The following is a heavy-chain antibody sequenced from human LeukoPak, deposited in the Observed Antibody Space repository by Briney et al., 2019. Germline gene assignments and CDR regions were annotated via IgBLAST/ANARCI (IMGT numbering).Heavy chain of an antibody. CDR2: ISSSSYTI. J-gene: IGHJ4*02. Sequence: GGSLRLSCAASGFTFSDYSMNWVRQAPGKGLEWVSYISSSSYTIYYADSVKGRFTISRDNAKNSLYLQMNSPRAEDTAVYFCARDHSEPGVFFDSWGQGTLVTVSS. D-gene: IGHD1-14*01. V-gene: IGHV3-48*01. CDR1: GFTFSDYS. CDR3: ARDHSEPGVFFDS.